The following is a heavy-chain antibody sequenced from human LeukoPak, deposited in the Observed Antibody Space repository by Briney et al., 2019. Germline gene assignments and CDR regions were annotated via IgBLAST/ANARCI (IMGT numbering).Heavy chain of an antibody. V-gene: IGHV1-69*04. CDR3: AREHSSSWDQFDY. CDR1: GGTFSSYA. CDR2: TIPILGIA. J-gene: IGHJ4*02. Sequence: SVKVSCKASGGTFSSYAISWVRQAPGQGLEWMGRTIPILGIANYAQKFQGRVTITADKSTSTAYMELSSLRSEDTAVYYCAREHSSSWDQFDYWGQGTLVTVSS. D-gene: IGHD6-13*01.